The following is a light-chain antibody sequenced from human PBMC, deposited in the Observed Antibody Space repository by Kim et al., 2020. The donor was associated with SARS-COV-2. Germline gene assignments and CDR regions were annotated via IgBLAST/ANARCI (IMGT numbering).Light chain of an antibody. J-gene: IGLJ2*01. CDR3: SSYAGSSTLI. CDR1: SSDVGSYTY. CDR2: DVK. V-gene: IGLV2-11*01. Sequence: QSALTQPRSMSGSPGQSVTISYTGSSSDVGSYTYVSWFQQHPGKAPRLVIFDVKRRPSGVPDRFSGSKSGNTASLTISGLQTADEATYYCSSYAGSSTLIFGGGTKVTVL.